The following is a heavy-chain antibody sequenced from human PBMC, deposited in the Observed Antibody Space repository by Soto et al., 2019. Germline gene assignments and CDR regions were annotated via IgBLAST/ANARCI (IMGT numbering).Heavy chain of an antibody. Sequence: GVSLGLSCAASGFTFGDYYMSWIRQAPGKGLEWVSYISSGSTYTNYADSVKGRFTISRDSAKNSVYLQMISLRAEDTAVYYCARGGDFTGLLDYWGQGTLVTVSS. CDR3: ARGGDFTGLLDY. D-gene: IGHD2-8*02. J-gene: IGHJ4*02. CDR2: ISSGSTYT. CDR1: GFTFGDYY. V-gene: IGHV3-11*06.